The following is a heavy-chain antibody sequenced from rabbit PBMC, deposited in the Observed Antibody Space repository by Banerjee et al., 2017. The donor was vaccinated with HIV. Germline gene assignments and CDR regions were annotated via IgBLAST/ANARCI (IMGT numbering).Heavy chain of an antibody. CDR2: ISTSSGNS. J-gene: IGHJ6*01. Sequence: QSLEESGGDLVKPGASLTLTCTASGFSFSSSYYMCWVRQAPGKGLEWIACISTSSGNSNYASWAKGRFTISKTSSTTVTLQMTSLTAADTATYFCARNPAGSRDDTGLWGPGTLVTVS. V-gene: IGHV1S40*01. D-gene: IGHD8-1*01. CDR1: GFSFSSSYY. CDR3: ARNPAGSRDDTGL.